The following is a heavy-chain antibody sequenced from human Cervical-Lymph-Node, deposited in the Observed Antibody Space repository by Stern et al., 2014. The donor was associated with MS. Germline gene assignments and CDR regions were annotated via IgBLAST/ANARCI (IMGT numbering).Heavy chain of an antibody. J-gene: IGHJ4*02. CDR1: GFTFSSYA. CDR3: ANVAVAGLDY. Sequence: EVQLVESGGGLVQPGGSLRLSCAASGFTFSSYAMSWVRQAPGKGLEWVSAISGCGGSPYFADCVKGRFTISRDNSKNTLYLQMNSLRAEDTAVYYCANVAVAGLDYWGQGTLVTVSS. CDR2: ISGCGGSP. V-gene: IGHV3-23*04. D-gene: IGHD6-19*01.